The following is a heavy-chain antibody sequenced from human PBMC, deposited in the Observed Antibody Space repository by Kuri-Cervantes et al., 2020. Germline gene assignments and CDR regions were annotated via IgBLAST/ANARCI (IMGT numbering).Heavy chain of an antibody. Sequence: SETLSLTCTVSGDSISSRSYYWGWIRQPPGKGLEWIGSIYYSGSTYYNPSLKSRVTISVDTSKNQFSLKLSSVTAADTAVYYCAKDQYYYDSSGYYDLSAHSSFDYWGQGTLVTVSS. D-gene: IGHD3-22*01. J-gene: IGHJ4*02. CDR2: IYYSGST. CDR1: GDSISSRSYY. CDR3: AKDQYYYDSSGYYDLSAHSSFDY. V-gene: IGHV4-39*02.